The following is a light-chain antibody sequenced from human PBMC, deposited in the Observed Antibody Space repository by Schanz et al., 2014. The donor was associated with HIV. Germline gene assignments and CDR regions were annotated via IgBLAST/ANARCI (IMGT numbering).Light chain of an antibody. CDR1: SSDIGSYVY. J-gene: IGLJ2*01. V-gene: IGLV2-14*03. CDR2: DVT. Sequence: QSALTQPASVSGSPGQSITISCTGSSSDIGSYVYVSWCQQHPGKAPKLIIYDVTKRPSGVSSRFSGSKSGNTASLTISGLQAEDEADYYCSSYTDNDTPHVVFGGGTKLTVL. CDR3: SSYTDNDTPHVV.